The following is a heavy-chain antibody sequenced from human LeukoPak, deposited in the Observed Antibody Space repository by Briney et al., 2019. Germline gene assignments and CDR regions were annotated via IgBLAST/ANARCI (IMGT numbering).Heavy chain of an antibody. Sequence: PSETLSLTCTVSGGSISSSSYYWGWIRQPPGKGLEWIGSIYYSGSTYYNPSLKSRVTISVDTSKNQFSLKLRSVTAADTAVYYCARVLYYYYYYMDVWGKGTTVTVSS. V-gene: IGHV4-39*01. J-gene: IGHJ6*03. CDR1: GGSISSSSYY. CDR2: IYYSGST. CDR3: ARVLYYYYYYMDV.